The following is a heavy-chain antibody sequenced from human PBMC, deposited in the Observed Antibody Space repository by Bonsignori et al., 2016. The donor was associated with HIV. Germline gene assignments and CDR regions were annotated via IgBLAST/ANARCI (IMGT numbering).Heavy chain of an antibody. CDR3: AKTLDGI. CDR2: IKQGGREK. Sequence: VRQMPGKGLEWVASIKQGGREKYYVDSVKGRFTISRDNAKNSLYLQMNSLRAEDTAVYYCAKTLDGIWGQGTMVTVSS. V-gene: IGHV3-7*05. J-gene: IGHJ3*02.